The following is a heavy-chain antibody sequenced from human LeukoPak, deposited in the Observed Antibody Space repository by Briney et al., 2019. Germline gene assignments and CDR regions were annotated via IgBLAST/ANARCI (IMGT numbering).Heavy chain of an antibody. CDR2: IYYSGST. Sequence: KPSETLSLTCTVSGGSISGHYWSWIRQPPGKGLEWIGYIYYSGSTNYNPSLKSRVTISVDTSRNQFSLKLSSVTAADTAVYYCAREGRDGYNYLNYWGQGTLVTVSS. V-gene: IGHV4-59*11. D-gene: IGHD5-24*01. J-gene: IGHJ4*02. CDR1: GGSISGHY. CDR3: AREGRDGYNYLNY.